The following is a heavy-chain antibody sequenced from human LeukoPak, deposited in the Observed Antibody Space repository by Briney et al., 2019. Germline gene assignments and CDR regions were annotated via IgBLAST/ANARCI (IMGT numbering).Heavy chain of an antibody. CDR3: AREAAYDTIYDSSGYYPDY. J-gene: IGHJ4*02. CDR1: GGSISSSSYY. CDR2: IYYSGST. V-gene: IGHV4-39*07. D-gene: IGHD3-22*01. Sequence: SETLSLTCTVSGGSISSSSYYWGWIRQPPGKGLEWIGSIYYSGSTYYNPSLKSRVTISVDTSKNQFSLKLSSVTAADTAVYYCAREAAYDTIYDSSGYYPDYWGQGTLVTVSS.